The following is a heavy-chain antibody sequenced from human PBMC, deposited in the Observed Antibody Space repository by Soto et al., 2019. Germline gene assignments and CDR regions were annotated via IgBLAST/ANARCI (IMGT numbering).Heavy chain of an antibody. CDR3: ARDPTRGAPVAGFDY. CDR2: IIPIFGTA. CDR1: GGTFSSYA. Sequence: GASVKVSCKXSGGTFSSYAISWVRQAPGQGLEWMGGIIPIFGTANYAQKFQGRVTITADKSTSTAYMELSSLRSEDTAVYYCARDPTRGAPVAGFDYWGQGTLVTVSS. V-gene: IGHV1-69*06. D-gene: IGHD1-26*01. J-gene: IGHJ4*02.